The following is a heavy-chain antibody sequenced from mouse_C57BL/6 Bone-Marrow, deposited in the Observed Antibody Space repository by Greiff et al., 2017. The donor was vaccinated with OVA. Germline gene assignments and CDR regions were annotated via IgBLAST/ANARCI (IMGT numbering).Heavy chain of an antibody. CDR3: VRPRWVGYWYFGV. CDR1: GFSFNTYA. Sequence: EVQLQESGGGLVQPKGSLKLSCAASGFSFNTYAMNWVRQAPGKGLEWVARIRSKSNNYATYYADSVKDRFTISRDDSESMLYLQMNNLKTEDTAMYYCVRPRWVGYWYFGVWGTGTTVTVSS. D-gene: IGHD1-1*02. J-gene: IGHJ1*03. CDR2: IRSKSNNYAT. V-gene: IGHV10-1*01.